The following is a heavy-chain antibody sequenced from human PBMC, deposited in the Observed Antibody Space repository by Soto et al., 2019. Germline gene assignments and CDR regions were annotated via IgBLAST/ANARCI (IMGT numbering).Heavy chain of an antibody. CDR3: ARGERGGFDI. D-gene: IGHD1-26*01. Sequence: GGSLRLSCEASGFTFSYYGMHWVRQVPGKGLVWVSHIHSDGTTTTYADSVKGRFTISRDNAKNSLYLQMNSLRAEDTAVYYCARGERGGFDIWGQGTKVPVSS. CDR1: GFTFSYYG. J-gene: IGHJ3*02. CDR2: IHSDGTTT. V-gene: IGHV3-74*01.